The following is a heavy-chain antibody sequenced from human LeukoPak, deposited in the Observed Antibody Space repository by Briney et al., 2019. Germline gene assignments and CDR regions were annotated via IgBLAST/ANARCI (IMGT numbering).Heavy chain of an antibody. CDR3: ARRSVVHSTSEYYFDY. J-gene: IGHJ4*02. V-gene: IGHV4-39*01. CDR1: GGSISSSSYY. D-gene: IGHD4-23*01. Sequence: SETLSLTCTVSGGSISSSSYYWGWIRQPPGKGLEWIGSIYYSGSTYYNPSLKSRVTISVDTSKNQFSLKLSPVTAADTAVYYCARRSVVHSTSEYYFDYWGQGTLVTVSS. CDR2: IYYSGST.